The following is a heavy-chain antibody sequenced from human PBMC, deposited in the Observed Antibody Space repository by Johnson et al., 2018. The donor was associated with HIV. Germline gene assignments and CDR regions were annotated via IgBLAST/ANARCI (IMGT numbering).Heavy chain of an antibody. CDR2: ISWNSGSI. V-gene: IGHV3-9*01. CDR1: GFTFSSYV. J-gene: IGHJ3*01. D-gene: IGHD1-1*01. Sequence: VQLVESGGGLVQPGRSLRLSCAASGFTFSSYVMSWVRQAPGKGLEWVSGISWNSGSIGYADSVKGRFTISRDNAKNSLNLQMNSLRAEDTALYYCATVAVTGTDDAFDVWGQGTMVTVSS. CDR3: ATVAVTGTDDAFDV.